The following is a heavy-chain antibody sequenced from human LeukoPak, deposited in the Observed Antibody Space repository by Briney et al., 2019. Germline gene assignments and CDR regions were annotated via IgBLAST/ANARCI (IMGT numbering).Heavy chain of an antibody. D-gene: IGHD2-15*01. CDR2: ISYDGGNK. J-gene: IGHJ6*02. CDR3: ARSRGPYYYYYGMDV. Sequence: GRSLRLSCAASGFTFSSYAMHWVRQAPGMGLEWVAVISYDGGNKYYADSVKGRFTISRDNSKNTLYLQMNSLRAEDTAVYYCARSRGPYYYYYGMDVWGQGTTVTVSS. V-gene: IGHV3-30-3*01. CDR1: GFTFSSYA.